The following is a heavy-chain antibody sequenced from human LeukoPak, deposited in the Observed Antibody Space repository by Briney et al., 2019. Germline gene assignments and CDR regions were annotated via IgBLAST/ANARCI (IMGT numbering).Heavy chain of an antibody. CDR2: INPNSGNT. CDR1: GYTFTGYY. V-gene: IGHV1-8*02. J-gene: IGHJ6*03. Sequence: ASVKVSCKASGYTFTGYYMHWVRQAPGQGLEWMGWINPNSGNTGYAQKFQGRVTMTRNTSISTAYMELSSLRSEDTAVYYCARRDYYGSGSYPYYYQNHMDVWGKGTTVTISS. D-gene: IGHD3-10*01. CDR3: ARRDYYGSGSYPYYYQNHMDV.